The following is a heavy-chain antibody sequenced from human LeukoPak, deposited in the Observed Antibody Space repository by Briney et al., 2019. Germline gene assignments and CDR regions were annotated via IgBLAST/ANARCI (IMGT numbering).Heavy chain of an antibody. V-gene: IGHV3-30*04. CDR2: ISYDGSNK. J-gene: IGHJ4*02. CDR1: GFTFSSYA. D-gene: IGHD3-10*01. CDR3: ATLTGDRGY. Sequence: DPGGSLRLSCAASGFTFSSYAMHWVRQAPGKGLEWVAVISYDGSNKYYADSVKGRFTISRDNSKNTLYLQMNSLRAEDTAVYYCATLTGDRGYWGQGTLVTVSS.